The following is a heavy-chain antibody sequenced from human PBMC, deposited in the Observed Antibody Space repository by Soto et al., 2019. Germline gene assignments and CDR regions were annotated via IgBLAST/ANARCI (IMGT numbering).Heavy chain of an antibody. Sequence: EVQLVESGGGLVQPGGSLRLSCAASGFTFSSYWMSWVRQAPGKGLEWVANIKQDGSEKYYVDSVKGRFTISRDNAKNSLYLQMNSLRAEDTAVYYCASSSWYRYFDYWGQGTLVTVSS. J-gene: IGHJ4*02. V-gene: IGHV3-7*01. D-gene: IGHD6-13*01. CDR1: GFTFSSYW. CDR3: ASSSWYRYFDY. CDR2: IKQDGSEK.